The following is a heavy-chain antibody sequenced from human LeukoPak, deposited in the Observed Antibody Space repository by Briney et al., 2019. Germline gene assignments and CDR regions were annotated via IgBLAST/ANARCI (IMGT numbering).Heavy chain of an antibody. D-gene: IGHD2-8*01. CDR1: GFTFNNYN. V-gene: IGHV3-21*01. J-gene: IGHJ5*02. CDR2: ISGSTSYV. CDR3: EGWSLTYGWCDP. Sequence: GGSLRLSCAASGFTFNNYNINWVRQPPGKGLEWVSSISGSTSYVYYADSVKGRFTISRDDAKNSLYLQMNSLRVEDTAMYYCEGWSLTYGWCDPWGEATLLTVS.